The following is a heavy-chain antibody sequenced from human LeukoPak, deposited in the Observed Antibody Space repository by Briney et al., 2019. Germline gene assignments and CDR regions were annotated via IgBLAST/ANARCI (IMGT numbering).Heavy chain of an antibody. CDR1: GGSISSSGYY. CDR3: ARWEVRLNAFEM. V-gene: IGHV4-31*03. D-gene: IGHD3-10*01. CDR2: IYYSGST. J-gene: IGHJ3*02. Sequence: SETLSLTCTVSGGSISSSGYYWTWIRQHPGKGLEWIGYIYYSGSTYYNPSLKSRITISVDRSKNQFSLSLSSVTAADTAVYYCARWEVRLNAFEMWGQGTMVTVSS.